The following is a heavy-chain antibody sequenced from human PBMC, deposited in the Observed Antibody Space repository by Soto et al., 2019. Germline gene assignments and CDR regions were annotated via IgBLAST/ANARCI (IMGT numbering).Heavy chain of an antibody. D-gene: IGHD3-10*01. CDR2: IRKKVNSYTT. J-gene: IGHJ4*02. CDR1: GFSFSDHY. V-gene: IGHV3-72*01. Sequence: GGSLRLSCAASGFSFSDHYMDWVRQAPGKGLEWVGRIRKKVNSYTTEYAPSVKGRFTISRDDSKNSLFLQMNSLKTEDTAVYDCTRIYYASGQSDSWGQGTLVTVS. CDR3: TRIYYASGQSDS.